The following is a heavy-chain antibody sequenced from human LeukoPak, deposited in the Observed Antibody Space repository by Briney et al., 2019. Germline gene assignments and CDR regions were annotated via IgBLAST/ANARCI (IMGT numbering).Heavy chain of an antibody. V-gene: IGHV6-1*01. Sequence: SQTLSLTCAISGDSVSINSAAWNWIRQSPARGLEWLGRTYRRSKWYNDYAPSVKSRIIINPDTSKNQFSLQLNSVTPEDTAVYYCARLHCTTSCYVAYWGQGTLVTVSS. D-gene: IGHD2-2*01. J-gene: IGHJ4*02. CDR2: TYRRSKWYN. CDR3: ARLHCTTSCYVAY. CDR1: GDSVSINSAA.